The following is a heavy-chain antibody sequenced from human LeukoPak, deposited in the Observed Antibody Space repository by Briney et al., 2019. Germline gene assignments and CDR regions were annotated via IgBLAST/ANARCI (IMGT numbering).Heavy chain of an antibody. Sequence: ASVKVSCKASGYTFTTYGISWVRQAPGQGLEWMGWISAYNGNTNYAQKLQGRVTMTTDTSTSTAYMELRSLRSDDTAVYYCARIYSYGNGAYYFDYWGQGTLVTVSS. D-gene: IGHD5-18*01. CDR2: ISAYNGNT. CDR1: GYTFTTYG. CDR3: ARIYSYGNGAYYFDY. V-gene: IGHV1-18*04. J-gene: IGHJ4*02.